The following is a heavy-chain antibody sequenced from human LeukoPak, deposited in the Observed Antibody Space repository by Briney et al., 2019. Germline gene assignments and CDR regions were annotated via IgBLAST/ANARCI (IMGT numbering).Heavy chain of an antibody. D-gene: IGHD1-26*01. CDR1: GFTFSSYE. CDR2: ISSSGSTI. J-gene: IGHJ4*02. Sequence: PGGSLRLSCAASGFTFSSYEMNWVRQAPGKGLEWVSYISSSGSTIYYADSVKGRFTISRDNAKNSLYLQMNSLRAEDTAVYYCARVQYVGGCDGTADYWGQGTLVTVSS. CDR3: ARVQYVGGCDGTADY. V-gene: IGHV3-48*03.